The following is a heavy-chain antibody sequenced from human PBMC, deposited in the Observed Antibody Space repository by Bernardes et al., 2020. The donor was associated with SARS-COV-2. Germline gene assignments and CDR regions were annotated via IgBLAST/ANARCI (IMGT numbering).Heavy chain of an antibody. D-gene: IGHD6-19*01. CDR3: AKDPSSGWYGQVDYFDY. V-gene: IGHV3-23*01. J-gene: IGHJ4*02. Sequence: GGSLRLSCAASGFTFSSYAMSWVRQAPGKGLEWVSTISGRGGSTYYADSVKGRFTISRDNSKNTLYLQMNSLRAEDTAVYYCAKDPSSGWYGQVDYFDYWGQGTLVTVSS. CDR2: ISGRGGST. CDR1: GFTFSSYA.